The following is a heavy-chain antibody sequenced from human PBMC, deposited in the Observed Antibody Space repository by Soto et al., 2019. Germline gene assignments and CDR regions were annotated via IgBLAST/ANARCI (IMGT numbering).Heavy chain of an antibody. CDR2: IFYSGST. J-gene: IGHJ4*02. V-gene: IGHV4-59*01. D-gene: IGHD5-18*01. CDR1: GASIRSYY. CDR3: ARGAADTAMVDS. Sequence: SETLSLTWPATGASIRSYYWTWIRQPPGKGLEWLGYIFYSGSTFYNPSLKSRVTISIHTSKSQFSLQLTSVTAADTAVYYCARGAADTAMVDSWGQGTLVTVSS.